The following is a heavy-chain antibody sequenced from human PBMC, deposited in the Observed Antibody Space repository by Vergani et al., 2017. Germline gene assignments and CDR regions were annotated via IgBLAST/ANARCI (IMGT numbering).Heavy chain of an antibody. J-gene: IGHJ4*02. CDR1: GDSINSDNFY. V-gene: IGHV4-61*02. CDR2: IYSSMSY. Sequence: QVELQESGPGLVKPSQTLSLTCTVSGDSINSDNFYWHWIRQSADKGLEWIGRIYSSMSYDYNVSPKSRVTMSLDKSKNQFSLQLTSVTATDPAIYYCVRDSRFGGSYSYLAIWGQGALVTVSS. D-gene: IGHD1-26*01. CDR3: VRDSRFGGSYSYLAI.